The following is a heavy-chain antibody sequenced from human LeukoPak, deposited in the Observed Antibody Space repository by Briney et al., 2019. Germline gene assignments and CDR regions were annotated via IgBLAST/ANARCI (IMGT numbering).Heavy chain of an antibody. CDR3: ARVPTSGYSYGFVDS. V-gene: IGHV4-61*01. CDR2: IYYSGST. CDR1: GGSVSNNHYF. J-gene: IGHJ4*02. Sequence: SETLSLTCTVSGGSVSNNHYFWSWIRQPPGKGLEWIGCIYYSGSTNYSPPLKSRVTISADTSKNQFSLRLNSVAAADTAVYFCARVPTSGYSYGFVDSWGQGTLVTVSS. D-gene: IGHD5-18*01.